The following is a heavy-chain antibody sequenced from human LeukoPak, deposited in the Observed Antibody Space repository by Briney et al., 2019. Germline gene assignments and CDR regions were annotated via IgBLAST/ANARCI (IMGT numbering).Heavy chain of an antibody. CDR2: IQYHGRDK. V-gene: IGHV3-30*02. Sequence: PGGSLRLSCAASGFTFRSSGMHSVRQAPGKGLEWVAFIQYHGRDKYYADSVKGRLTISRDNSKNTLYMEVNSLRAEDTAVYYCAREGGRAVAGTFDNWGQGTLVTVSS. J-gene: IGHJ4*02. CDR3: AREGGRAVAGTFDN. D-gene: IGHD6-19*01. CDR1: GFTFRSSG.